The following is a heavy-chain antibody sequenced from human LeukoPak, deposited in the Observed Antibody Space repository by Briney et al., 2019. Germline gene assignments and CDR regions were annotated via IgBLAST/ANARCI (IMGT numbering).Heavy chain of an antibody. CDR1: GGSISSGDYY. J-gene: IGHJ3*02. D-gene: IGHD3-3*02. Sequence: PSQTLSLTCTVSGGSISSGDYYWSWIRQPTGKGLEWIGYIYYSGSTYYNPSLKSRVTISVDTSKNQFSLKLSSVTAADTAVYYCARVPPLEGRAFDIWGQGTMVTVSS. CDR3: ARVPPLEGRAFDI. CDR2: IYYSGST. V-gene: IGHV4-30-4*01.